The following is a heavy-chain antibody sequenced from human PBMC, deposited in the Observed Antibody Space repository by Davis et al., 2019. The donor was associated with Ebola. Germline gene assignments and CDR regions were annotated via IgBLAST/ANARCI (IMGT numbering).Heavy chain of an antibody. CDR2: ISYDGSNK. V-gene: IGHV3-30*04. Sequence: GGSLRLSCAASGFIFSSYAMHWVRQAPGKGLEWVAVISYDGSNKYYADSVKGRFTISRDNSKNTLYLQMNSLRAEDTAVYYCATTDTVWGQGTLVTVSS. J-gene: IGHJ4*02. D-gene: IGHD2-15*01. CDR1: GFIFSSYA. CDR3: ATTDTV.